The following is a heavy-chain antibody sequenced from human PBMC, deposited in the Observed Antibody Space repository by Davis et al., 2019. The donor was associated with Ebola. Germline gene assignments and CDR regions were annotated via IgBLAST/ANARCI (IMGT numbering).Heavy chain of an antibody. Sequence: ASVKVSCKASGYTFTSYGISWVRQAPGQGLEWMGWISAYNGNTNYAQKLQGRVTMTTDTSTSTAYMELRSLRSDDTAVYYCARERGRVVVVAATPPGATIDRHWDYWGQGTLVTVSS. CDR2: ISAYNGNT. D-gene: IGHD2-15*01. CDR1: GYTFTSYG. CDR3: ARERGRVVVVAATPPGATIDRHWDY. V-gene: IGHV1-18*01. J-gene: IGHJ4*02.